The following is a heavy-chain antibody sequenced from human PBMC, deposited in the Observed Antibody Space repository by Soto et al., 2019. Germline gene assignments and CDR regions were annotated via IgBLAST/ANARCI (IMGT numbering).Heavy chain of an antibody. D-gene: IGHD1-26*01. CDR1: RYTCTNFY. V-gene: IGHV1-46*01. J-gene: IGHJ6*02. Sequence: ASAKVYCNASRYTCTNFYIHWRRQAPGQGLEWMGIINPSGGSTTYPQKFQGRVTMTRDTSTSTVHMELITLRSEDTAVYYCARSQVGRPLDVWGPGTTVTVSS. CDR3: ARSQVGRPLDV. CDR2: INPSGGST.